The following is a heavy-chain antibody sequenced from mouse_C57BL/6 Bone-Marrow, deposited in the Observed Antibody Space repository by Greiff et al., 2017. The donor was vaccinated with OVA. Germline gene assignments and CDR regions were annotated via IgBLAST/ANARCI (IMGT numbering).Heavy chain of an antibody. J-gene: IGHJ4*01. CDR3: TKPLYYSKRDAMDY. V-gene: IGHV14-4*01. Sequence: VQLQQSGAELVRPGASVKLSCTASGFNIKDDYMHWVKQRPEQGLEWIGWIDPENGDTEYASKFQAQATITADTSSNTAYLQLSSLTSEDTAVYYVTKPLYYSKRDAMDYWGQGTSVTVSS. CDR1: GFNIKDDY. D-gene: IGHD2-5*01. CDR2: IDPENGDT.